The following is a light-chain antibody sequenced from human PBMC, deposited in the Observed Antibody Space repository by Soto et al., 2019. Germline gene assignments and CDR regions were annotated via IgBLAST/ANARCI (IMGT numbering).Light chain of an antibody. Sequence: IVLTQSPGTLSLSPGERASLSCRASQTVTSKSIAWYQQKPGQAPTLLMYGASNRATGISHRFSGSGSGTDFTLTISRLEPEDFAVYYCQQYAGTPLTFGGGTKVEIK. CDR1: QTVTSKS. CDR3: QQYAGTPLT. J-gene: IGKJ4*01. CDR2: GAS. V-gene: IGKV3-20*01.